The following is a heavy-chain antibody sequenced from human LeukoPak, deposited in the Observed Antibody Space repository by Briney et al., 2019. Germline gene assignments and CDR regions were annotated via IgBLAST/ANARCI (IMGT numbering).Heavy chain of an antibody. D-gene: IGHD6-6*01. J-gene: IGHJ1*01. V-gene: IGHV4-59*01. CDR2: IYHSGST. CDR1: GGSISSYY. Sequence: PAETLSLTCTVSGGSISSYYWSWIRQPPGKGLEWIGYIYHSGSTNYNPSLQSRVTISVDTSKNQFSLNLNSVTAADTAVYYCARGGAACLHFQNWGQGTLVTVSS. CDR3: ARGGAACLHFQN.